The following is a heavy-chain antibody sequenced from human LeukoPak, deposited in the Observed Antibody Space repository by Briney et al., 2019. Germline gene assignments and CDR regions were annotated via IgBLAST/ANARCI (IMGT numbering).Heavy chain of an antibody. CDR1: GGSISGYY. Sequence: SETLSLTCTVSGGSISGYYWGWIRQPPGKGLEWIVSMSYSGHTYYNPSLKSRVTTSIDTSKNQLSLNLKSVTAADTAVYHCARDRDVDDFDSWGHGTLVTVSS. V-gene: IGHV4-39*07. CDR2: MSYSGHT. CDR3: ARDRDVDDFDS. D-gene: IGHD2-15*01. J-gene: IGHJ4*01.